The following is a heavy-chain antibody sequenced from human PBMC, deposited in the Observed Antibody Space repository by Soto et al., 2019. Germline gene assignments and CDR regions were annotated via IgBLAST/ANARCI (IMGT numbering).Heavy chain of an antibody. CDR2: IIPIFGTA. J-gene: IGHJ6*02. CDR1: GGTFSSYA. V-gene: IGHV1-69*13. D-gene: IGHD5-18*01. CDR3: ASVERTGYRYGPTDYGRDV. Sequence: GASVKFSCKSSGGTFSSYAISWVRQAPGQGLEWMGGIIPIFGTANYAQKFQGRVTITADESTSTAYMELSSLRSEDTAVYYCASVERTGYRYGPTDYGRDVWGQGNTGTV.